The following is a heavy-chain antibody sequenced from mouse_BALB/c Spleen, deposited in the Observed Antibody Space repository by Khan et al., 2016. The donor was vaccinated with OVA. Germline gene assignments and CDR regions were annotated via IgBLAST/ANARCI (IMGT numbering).Heavy chain of an antibody. D-gene: IGHD3-3*01. CDR2: ISYSGST. Sequence: EVKLLESGPGLVKPSQSLSLTCTVTGYSITSDYAWNWIRQFSGNKLEWMGFISYSGSTSYNPSLKSRISITRDTSKNQFFLQLNSVTTEDTATXYCSRGTIGRFAYWGQGTLVTVSA. V-gene: IGHV3-2*02. J-gene: IGHJ3*01. CDR3: SRGTIGRFAY. CDR1: GYSITSDYA.